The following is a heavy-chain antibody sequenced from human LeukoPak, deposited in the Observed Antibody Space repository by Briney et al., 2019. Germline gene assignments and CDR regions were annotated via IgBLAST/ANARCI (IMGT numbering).Heavy chain of an antibody. D-gene: IGHD3-3*01. CDR2: ISGSSDST. CDR1: GFSFSSYA. Sequence: GGSLRLSCAASGFSFSSYAMSWVRQAPGKGLEWVSTISGSSDSTNYADSVKGRFTISRDNSKNTLYLQMNSLRAEDTAVYYWASVTIFGVVTPPGYYYGMDVWGQGTTVTVSS. CDR3: ASVTIFGVVTPPGYYYGMDV. V-gene: IGHV3-23*01. J-gene: IGHJ6*02.